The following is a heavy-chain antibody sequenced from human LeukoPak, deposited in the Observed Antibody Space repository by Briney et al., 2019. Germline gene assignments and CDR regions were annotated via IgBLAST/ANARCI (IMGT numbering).Heavy chain of an antibody. CDR3: ATDFEREYSSSTTDY. V-gene: IGHV1-24*01. CDR1: GYTLTELS. CDR2: FDPEDGET. J-gene: IGHJ4*02. Sequence: ASVKVSCKVSGYTLTELSMHWVRQAPGKGLEWMGGFDPEDGETIYAQKFQGRVTMTEDTSTDTAYMELSSLRSEDTAVYYCATDFEREYSSSTTDYWGQGTLVTVSS. D-gene: IGHD6-6*01.